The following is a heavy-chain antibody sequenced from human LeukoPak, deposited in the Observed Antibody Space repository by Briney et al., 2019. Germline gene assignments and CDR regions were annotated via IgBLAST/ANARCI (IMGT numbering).Heavy chain of an antibody. CDR2: AYYRSKWFN. CDR3: ARAGSDLIDY. Sequence: SQTLSLTCAISGDSVSSNSAGWNWIRQSPSRGLEWLGRAYYRSKWFNHYAISVKSRITINPDTSKNQFSLQLNSVTPEDTAVYYCARAGSDLIDYWGQGTLVTVSS. D-gene: IGHD2-21*02. V-gene: IGHV6-1*01. J-gene: IGHJ4*02. CDR1: GDSVSSNSAG.